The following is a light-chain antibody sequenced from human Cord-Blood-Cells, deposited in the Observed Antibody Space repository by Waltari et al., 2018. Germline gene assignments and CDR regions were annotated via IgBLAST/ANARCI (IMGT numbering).Light chain of an antibody. CDR3: QQSYSTPIT. V-gene: IGKV1-39*01. CDR1: QGISSY. J-gene: IGKJ5*01. CDR2: AAS. Sequence: DIQMTQSPSSLSASVGDRVTTTCRASQGISSYLNWEQQKPGKAPKLLIYAASSLQSGVPARFSGIGSETDFTLTISSVQPEDFATYFCQQSYSTPITFGQGTRLEIK.